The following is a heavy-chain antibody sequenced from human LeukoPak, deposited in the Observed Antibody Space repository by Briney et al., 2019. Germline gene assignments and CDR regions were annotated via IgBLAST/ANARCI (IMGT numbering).Heavy chain of an antibody. CDR1: GGSISSYY. CDR3: ARVRDYYDSSGYYSVFDY. CDR2: IYTSGST. V-gene: IGHV4-4*07. Sequence: PSETLSLTCTVSGGSISSYYWSWIRQPAGKGLEWIGRIYTSGSTNYNPSLKSRVTMSVDTSKNQFSLKLSSVTAADTAVYYCARVRDYYDSSGYYSVFDYGGQGTLVTVSS. J-gene: IGHJ4*02. D-gene: IGHD3-22*01.